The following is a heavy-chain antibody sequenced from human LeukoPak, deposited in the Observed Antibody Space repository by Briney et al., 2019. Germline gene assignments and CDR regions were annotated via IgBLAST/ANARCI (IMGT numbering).Heavy chain of an antibody. CDR2: ISAYNGNT. CDR3: ARGSIVGATSPSDY. Sequence: EASVKVSCKASGYTFTSYGISWVRQAPGRGLEWMGWISAYNGNTNYAQKLQGRVTMTTDTSTSTAYMELRSLRSDDTAVYYCARGSIVGATSPSDYWGRGTLVTVSS. CDR1: GYTFTSYG. J-gene: IGHJ4*02. V-gene: IGHV1-18*01. D-gene: IGHD1-26*01.